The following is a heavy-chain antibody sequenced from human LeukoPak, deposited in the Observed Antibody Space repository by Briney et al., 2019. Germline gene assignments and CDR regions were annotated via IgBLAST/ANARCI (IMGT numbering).Heavy chain of an antibody. Sequence: SETLSLTCTVSGGSISSYYWSWIRQPPGKGLEWIGYIYYSGSTYYNPTLKSRVTISVDTSKNQFSLKLSSVTAADTAVYYGARVAATTATNVVAFDIWGQGTMVTVSS. CDR2: IYYSGST. V-gene: IGHV4-59*06. J-gene: IGHJ3*02. D-gene: IGHD4-17*01. CDR1: GGSISSYY. CDR3: ARVAATTATNVVAFDI.